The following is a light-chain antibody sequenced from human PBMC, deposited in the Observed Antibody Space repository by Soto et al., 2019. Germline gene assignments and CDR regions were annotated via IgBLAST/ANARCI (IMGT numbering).Light chain of an antibody. CDR2: AAS. CDR3: QQTYSTLFT. V-gene: IGKV1-39*01. J-gene: IGKJ3*01. Sequence: DLQMTQSPSSLSASVGDRVTITCRASQSISNYLNWYQQKPGKAPNLLIYAASSLQSGVPSRFSGSGSGTDFTLTISSLQPEDFATYYCQQTYSTLFTFGPGTKVDIK. CDR1: QSISNY.